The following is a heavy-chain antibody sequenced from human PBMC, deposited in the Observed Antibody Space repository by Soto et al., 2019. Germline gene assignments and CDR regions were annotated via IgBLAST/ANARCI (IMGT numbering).Heavy chain of an antibody. J-gene: IGHJ4*02. CDR1: GDSVSSNSAT. Sequence: SQTLSLTCAISGDSVSSNSATWNWIRQSPSRGLEWLGRTYHRSKWYNDYAVSVKSRISINPDTSKNQFSLQLNSVTPEDSAVYYCARVGAVQLRGPNYRDYWGQGTLVTVSS. D-gene: IGHD1-26*01. CDR3: ARVGAVQLRGPNYRDY. V-gene: IGHV6-1*01. CDR2: TYHRSKWYN.